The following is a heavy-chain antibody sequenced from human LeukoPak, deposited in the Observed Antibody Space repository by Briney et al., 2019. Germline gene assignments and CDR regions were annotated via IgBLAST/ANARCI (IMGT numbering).Heavy chain of an antibody. CDR2: IYYSGNT. D-gene: IGHD2-15*01. CDR1: GGSISNTNDY. V-gene: IGHV4-39*02. J-gene: IGHJ3*02. CDR3: AREGYCSGGSCPYAFDI. Sequence: SETLSLTCTVSGGSISNTNDYWGWIRQPPGKGLEWIGNIYYSGNTYYNPSLKSRVTISVDTSKNQFSLKLRSVTAADTAVYYCAREGYCSGGSCPYAFDIWGQGTMVTVSS.